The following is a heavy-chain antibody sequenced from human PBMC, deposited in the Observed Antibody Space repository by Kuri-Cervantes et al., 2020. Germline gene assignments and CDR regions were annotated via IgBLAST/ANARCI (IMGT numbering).Heavy chain of an antibody. V-gene: IGHV1-18*01. D-gene: IGHD5-18*01. CDR1: GYTFTSYG. J-gene: IGHJ6*02. CDR2: ISDYNGNT. CDR3: ARGGYSYGYSYYGMDV. Sequence: ASVMVSCNASGYTFTSYGISWGRQAPGQGLEWMGWISDYNGNTNYAQKLQGRVTMTTDTSTSTAYMELRSLRSDDTAVYYCARGGYSYGYSYYGMDVWGQGTTVTVSS.